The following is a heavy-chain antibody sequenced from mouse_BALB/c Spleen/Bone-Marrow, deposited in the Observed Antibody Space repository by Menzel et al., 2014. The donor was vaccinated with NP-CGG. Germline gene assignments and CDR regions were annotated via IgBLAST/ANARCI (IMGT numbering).Heavy chain of an antibody. CDR3: ARSNSISTATDY. J-gene: IGHJ2*01. V-gene: IGHV1-77*01. D-gene: IGHD1-2*01. CDR1: GYTFTNYD. Sequence: LVESGAELVKPGASVRLSCKASGYTFTNYDINWVRQRPEQALEWIGWIFPGNGSTNYNEKFKGKAPLTTDKSSSTAYMQLSRLTPEDSAVYFCARSNSISTATDYWGQGTTLTVSS. CDR2: IFPGNGST.